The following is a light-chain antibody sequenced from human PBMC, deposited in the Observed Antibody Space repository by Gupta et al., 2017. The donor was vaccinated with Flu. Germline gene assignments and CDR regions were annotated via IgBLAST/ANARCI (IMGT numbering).Light chain of an antibody. CDR1: HSVSSSY. J-gene: IGKJ3*01. Sequence: EIVLTQSPDTLSLSPGERGTLSCRASHSVSSSYLAWYQQKPGQAPRLLIYGASIRATGIPDRFSGSGSGTDFTLTISRLEPEDFAVYYCQQEGSPQVTFGHGTNVDIK. CDR2: GAS. CDR3: QQEGSPQVT. V-gene: IGKV3-20*01.